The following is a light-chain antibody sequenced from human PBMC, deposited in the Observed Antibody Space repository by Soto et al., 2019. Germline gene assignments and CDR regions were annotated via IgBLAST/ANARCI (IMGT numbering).Light chain of an antibody. J-gene: IGKJ1*01. CDR1: QSISSW. V-gene: IGKV1-5*03. Sequence: DIQMTQSPSTLSASVGDRVTITCRASQSISSWLAWYQQKPGKAPKLLIYKASSLESGVPSRFSGSGSGTDFTLHSSNIQADDFEPYNCQHSRAFGQGTKVEIK. CDR3: QHSRA. CDR2: KAS.